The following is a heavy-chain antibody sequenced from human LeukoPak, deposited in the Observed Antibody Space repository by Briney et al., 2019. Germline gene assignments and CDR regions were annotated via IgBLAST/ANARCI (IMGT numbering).Heavy chain of an antibody. J-gene: IGHJ4*02. CDR3: ARESLYYYGSGYFDY. CDR2: ISSSSSTI. CDR1: GFTSSSYS. V-gene: IGHV3-48*01. Sequence: GGSLRLSCAASGFTSSSYSMNWVRQAPGKGLEWVSYISSSSSTIYYADSVKGRFTISRDNAKNSLYLQMNSLRAEDTAVYYCARESLYYYGSGYFDYWGQGTLVTVSS. D-gene: IGHD3-10*01.